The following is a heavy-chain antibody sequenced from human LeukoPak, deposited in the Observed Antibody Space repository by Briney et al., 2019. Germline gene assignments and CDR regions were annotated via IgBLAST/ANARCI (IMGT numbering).Heavy chain of an antibody. CDR1: GFTFSSYA. Sequence: QPGRSLRLSCAASGFTFSSYAMHWVRQAPGKGLEWVAVISYDGSNKYYADSVKGRFTISRDNSKNTLYLQMNSLRAEDTAVYYCARGGGWFGESQPLDYWGQGTLVTVSS. CDR3: ARGGGWFGESQPLDY. V-gene: IGHV3-30*04. CDR2: ISYDGSNK. D-gene: IGHD3-10*01. J-gene: IGHJ4*02.